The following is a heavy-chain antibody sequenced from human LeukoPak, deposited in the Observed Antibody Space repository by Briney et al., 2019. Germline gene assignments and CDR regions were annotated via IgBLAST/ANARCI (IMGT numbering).Heavy chain of an antibody. Sequence: GSLRLSCAASGFSFSKYGFHWVRQAPGKGLEWVAVEWADGSKKDYADSVKGRFTISRDNSKNTLYLQMNSLRAEDTAVYYCARRLYCTSSSCHTGPDAFDIWGQGTMVTVSS. CDR3: ARRLYCTSSSCHTGPDAFDI. CDR1: GFSFSKYG. V-gene: IGHV3-33*03. J-gene: IGHJ3*02. D-gene: IGHD2-2*02. CDR2: EWADGSKK.